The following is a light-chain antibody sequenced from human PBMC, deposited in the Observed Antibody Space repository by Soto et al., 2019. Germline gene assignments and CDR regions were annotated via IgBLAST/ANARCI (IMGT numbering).Light chain of an antibody. J-gene: IGKJ1*01. V-gene: IGKV1-5*03. CDR3: QQYNSYPWT. Sequence: DIQMTQSPSTLSASVGDRVTITCRASQSISTWLAWYQQKPGIGPKLLISQASILESGVPSRFSGSGSGTQFTLTISSLQPDDFATYYCQQYNSYPWTFGQGTKVEIK. CDR2: QAS. CDR1: QSISTW.